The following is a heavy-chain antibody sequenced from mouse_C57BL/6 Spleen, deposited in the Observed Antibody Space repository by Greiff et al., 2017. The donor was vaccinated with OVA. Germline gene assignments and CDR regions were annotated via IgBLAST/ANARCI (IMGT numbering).Heavy chain of an antibody. D-gene: IGHD2-2*01. CDR2: IDPSDSYT. CDR3: ARGGGYDEGVVVWYFDV. V-gene: IGHV1-69*01. CDR1: GYTFTSYW. Sequence: QVQLQQPGAELVMPGASVKLSCKASGYTFTSYWMHWVKQRPGQGLEWIGEIDPSDSYTNYNQKFKGKSTLTVDKSSSTAYMQLSSLTSEDSAVYYCARGGGYDEGVVVWYFDVWGTGTTVTVSS. J-gene: IGHJ1*03.